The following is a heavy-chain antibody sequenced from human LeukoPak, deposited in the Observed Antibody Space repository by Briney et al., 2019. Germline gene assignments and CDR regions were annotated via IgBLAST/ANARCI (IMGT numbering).Heavy chain of an antibody. V-gene: IGHV6-1*01. CDR1: GDIISSNSAA. J-gene: IGHJ4*02. CDR3: AVTASTGSIDY. Sequence: SQTLSLTCAVSGDIISSNSAAWHWIRQSPSRGLEWLGRTYYRSKWFNDYAVSVKSRITINPDTSKNRFSLQLNSVTPEDTAVYYCAVTASTGSIDYWGQGTLVTVSS. D-gene: IGHD2-21*02. CDR2: TYYRSKWFN.